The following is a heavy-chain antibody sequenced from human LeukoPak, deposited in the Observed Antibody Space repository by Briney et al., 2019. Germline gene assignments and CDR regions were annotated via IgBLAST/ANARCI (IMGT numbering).Heavy chain of an antibody. D-gene: IGHD3-16*01. J-gene: IGHJ3*02. V-gene: IGHV3-30-3*01. CDR2: ISYDGSNK. CDR1: GFTFSSYA. CDR3: ARGDDALDAFDI. Sequence: GGSLSLSCAASGFTFSSYAMHWVRQAPGKGLEWVAVISYDGSNKYYADSVKGRFTISRDNSKNTLYLQMNSLRAEDTAVYYCARGDDALDAFDIWGQGTMVTVSS.